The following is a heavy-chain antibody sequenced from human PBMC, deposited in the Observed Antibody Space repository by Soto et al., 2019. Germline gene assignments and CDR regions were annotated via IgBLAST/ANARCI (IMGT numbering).Heavy chain of an antibody. J-gene: IGHJ3*02. D-gene: IGHD6-19*01. Sequence: QVQLVESGGGVVQPGRSLRLSCAASGFTFSSYAMHWVRQAPGKWLEWVAVISYDGSNKYYADSVKGRFTISSDNSKNTLYLQMTSLRAEDTAVYYCARVAGYAFDIWGQGTMVTVSS. CDR2: ISYDGSNK. CDR1: GFTFSSYA. CDR3: ARVAGYAFDI. V-gene: IGHV3-30-3*01.